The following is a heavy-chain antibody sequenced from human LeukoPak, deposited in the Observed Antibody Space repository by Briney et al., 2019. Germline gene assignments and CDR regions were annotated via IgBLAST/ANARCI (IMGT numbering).Heavy chain of an antibody. V-gene: IGHV1-3*01. D-gene: IGHD2-15*01. CDR2: INAGTGNT. CDR1: GYTFTNYA. Sequence: ASVKVSCKASGYTFTNYAVHWARQAPGQRLEWMGWINAGTGNTKYSQKFQGRVTISRDTSASTAYMELSSLRSEDTAVYYCAIVVVAATDNWFDPWGQGTLVTVSS. J-gene: IGHJ5*02. CDR3: AIVVVAATDNWFDP.